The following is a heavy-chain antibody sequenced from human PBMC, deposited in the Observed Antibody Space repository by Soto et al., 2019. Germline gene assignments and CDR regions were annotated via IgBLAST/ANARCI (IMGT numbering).Heavy chain of an antibody. CDR2: IDPSVSYT. CDR3: ARHDGIAVAAA. J-gene: IGHJ5*02. Sequence: GESLKISCKGSGYSFTSYWISWVRQMPGKGLEWMGRIDPSVSYTNYSPSFQGHVSISADKSISTAYLQWSSLKASDTAMYYCARHDGIAVAAAWGQGTLVTVSS. D-gene: IGHD6-19*01. V-gene: IGHV5-10-1*01. CDR1: GYSFTSYW.